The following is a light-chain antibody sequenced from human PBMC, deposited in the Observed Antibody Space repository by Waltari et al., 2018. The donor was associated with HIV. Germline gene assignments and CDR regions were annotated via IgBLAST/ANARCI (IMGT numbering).Light chain of an antibody. CDR3: QQRSNWPPRLT. CDR1: QIVSY. V-gene: IGKV3-11*01. CDR2: HTP. Sequence: DMVLTPSQAALSLSPGESATLSSSTSQIVSYFARYQHIPGQHHTPLLSHTPHMATGIPARFRGGGSGSDFTLTISSLGPEDIAVYYCQQRSNWPPRLTFGGGTKVDIK. J-gene: IGKJ4*01.